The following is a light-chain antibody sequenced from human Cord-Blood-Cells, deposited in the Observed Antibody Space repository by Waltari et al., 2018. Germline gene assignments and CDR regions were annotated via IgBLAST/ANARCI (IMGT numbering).Light chain of an antibody. CDR1: NIGSKS. CDR2: YDS. Sequence: YVLTQPPSVSVAPGKTARITCGGNNIGSKSVHWYQQKPGQAPVLVIYYDSDRPSGIPERFAGSNSGNTATLTISRVEAGDEADYYCQVWDSSSDHYVFGTGTKVTVL. V-gene: IGLV3-21*04. J-gene: IGLJ1*01. CDR3: QVWDSSSDHYV.